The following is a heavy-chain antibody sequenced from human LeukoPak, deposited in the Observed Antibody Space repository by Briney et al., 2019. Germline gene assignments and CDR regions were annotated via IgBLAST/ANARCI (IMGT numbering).Heavy chain of an antibody. J-gene: IGHJ4*02. CDR3: ARLDYGDYSGYFDY. D-gene: IGHD4-17*01. Sequence: PSETLSLTCTVSGGSISSSSYHWGWIRQPPGKGLEWIGSIHNSGSTYYNPSLKSRVTISVDTSKNQFSLKLSSVTAADTAVYYCARLDYGDYSGYFDYWGQGTLVTVSS. CDR1: GGSISSSSYH. CDR2: IHNSGST. V-gene: IGHV4-39*01.